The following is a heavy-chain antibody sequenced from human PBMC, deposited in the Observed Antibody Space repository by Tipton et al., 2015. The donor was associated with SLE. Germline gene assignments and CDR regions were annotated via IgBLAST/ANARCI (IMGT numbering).Heavy chain of an antibody. CDR3: AKSFVVVVAAASDAFDI. D-gene: IGHD2-15*01. CDR2: IWYDESRE. CDR1: GFPFNSYV. J-gene: IGHJ3*02. V-gene: IGHV3-33*06. Sequence: SLRLSCVVSGFPFNSYVMHWVRQAPGKGLEWVAMIWYDESRENYVDSVRGRFTISRDSSNSTLYLQMNSLRAEDTALYYCAKSFVVVVAAASDAFDIWGQGTMVTVSS.